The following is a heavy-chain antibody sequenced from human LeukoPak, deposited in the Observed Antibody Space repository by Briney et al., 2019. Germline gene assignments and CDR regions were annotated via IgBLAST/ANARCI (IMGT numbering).Heavy chain of an antibody. CDR3: ARGYDSSGYLKTPPFQH. V-gene: IGHV1-69*13. D-gene: IGHD3-22*01. J-gene: IGHJ1*01. CDR2: IIPIFGTA. Sequence: SVKVSCKASGGTFSSYAISWVRQAPGQGLEWMGGIIPIFGTANYAQKFQGRVTITADESTSTAYMELSSLRSEDTAVYYCARGYDSSGYLKTPPFQHWGQGTLVTVSS. CDR1: GGTFSSYA.